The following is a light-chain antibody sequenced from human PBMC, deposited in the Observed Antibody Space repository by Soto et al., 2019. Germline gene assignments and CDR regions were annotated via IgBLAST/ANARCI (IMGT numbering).Light chain of an antibody. CDR3: QQYYSTPIT. J-gene: IGKJ5*01. V-gene: IGKV4-1*01. CDR2: WAS. Sequence: DIVMTQSPDSLAVSLGERATINCKSSQSVLYSSNNKNYLAWYQQKPGQPHKLLIYWASTRESGVPDRFSGCGSGSDFTLTISSLQAEDVAVYYCQQYYSTPITFGQGTRLEIK. CDR1: QSVLYSSNNKNY.